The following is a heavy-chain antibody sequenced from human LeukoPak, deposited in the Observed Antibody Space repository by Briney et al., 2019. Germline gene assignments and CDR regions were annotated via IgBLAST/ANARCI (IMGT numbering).Heavy chain of an antibody. CDR3: AKGNVAVSENNWFDP. Sequence: GGSLRLSCAASGFTFSSYWMHWVRHTPGKGLVWVSRIKGDGSSTSYADSVKGRFTISRDNAKNSLYLQMNSLRPEDTAFYYCAKGNVAVSENNWFDPWGQGTLVTVSS. J-gene: IGHJ5*02. CDR1: GFTFSSYW. V-gene: IGHV3-74*01. CDR2: IKGDGSST. D-gene: IGHD2-2*01.